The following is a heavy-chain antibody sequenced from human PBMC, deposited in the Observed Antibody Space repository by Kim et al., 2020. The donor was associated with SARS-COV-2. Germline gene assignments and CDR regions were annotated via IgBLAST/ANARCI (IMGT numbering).Heavy chain of an antibody. CDR3: ARTGGDYEINV. Sequence: GGSLRLSCAASGFTFGNYAMHWVRQAPGKGLEWVSGISWNSGDIGYADSVKGRFTISRDNAKNSLYLQMNSLRAEDTALYSCARTGGDYEINVWGQGTVVTVSS. V-gene: IGHV3-9*01. CDR1: GFTFGNYA. D-gene: IGHD4-17*01. CDR2: ISWNSGDI. J-gene: IGHJ3*01.